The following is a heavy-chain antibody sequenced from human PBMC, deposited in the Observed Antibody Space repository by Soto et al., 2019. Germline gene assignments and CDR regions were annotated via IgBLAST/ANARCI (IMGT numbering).Heavy chain of an antibody. CDR3: VYTTGWPRFDF. CDR1: GGSNSNYY. Sequence: SETLSLTCTVSGGSNSNYYWTWCRQSPGKGQEWVGYIHYSGRTHYNPSLESRVTISADTSKKQFSLKVNFLTAADTAVYHCVYTTGWPRFDFWGQGLLGIVS. V-gene: IGHV4-59*03. CDR2: IHYSGRT. D-gene: IGHD6-19*01. J-gene: IGHJ4*02.